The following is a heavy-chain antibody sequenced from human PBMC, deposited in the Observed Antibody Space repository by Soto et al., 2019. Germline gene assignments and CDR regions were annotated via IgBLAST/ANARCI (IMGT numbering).Heavy chain of an antibody. D-gene: IGHD6-19*01. CDR1: GGTFSSYA. Sequence: QVQLVQSGAEVKKPGSSVKVSCKASGGTFSSYAISWVRQAPGQGLAWMGGIIPIFGTANYAQKVQGRVTITADESTRTAYMELSSLRSEDTAVYYCARDLVGQWLVRNAFDIWGQGTMVTVSS. CDR2: IIPIFGTA. V-gene: IGHV1-69*01. J-gene: IGHJ3*02. CDR3: ARDLVGQWLVRNAFDI.